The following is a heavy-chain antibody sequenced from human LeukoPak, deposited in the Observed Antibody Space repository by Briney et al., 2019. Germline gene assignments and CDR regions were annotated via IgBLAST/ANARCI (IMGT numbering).Heavy chain of an antibody. Sequence: GGSLRLSCAASGFTFSIYAMSWVRQAPGKGLQCVSSITSSGDGTYYADSVKGRFTISRDNSENMLYLQMNSLRVEDTAVYFCAKDRPNYYGSNGHYYRRDGDYWGQGPLVTVSS. J-gene: IGHJ4*02. D-gene: IGHD3-22*01. CDR3: AKDRPNYYGSNGHYYRRDGDY. V-gene: IGHV3-23*01. CDR2: ITSSGDGT. CDR1: GFTFSIYA.